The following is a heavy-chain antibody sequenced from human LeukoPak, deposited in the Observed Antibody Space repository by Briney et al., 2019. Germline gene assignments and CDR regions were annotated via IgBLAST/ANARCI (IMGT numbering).Heavy chain of an antibody. CDR3: ARQAGYCSGGCYYDH. D-gene: IGHD2-15*01. Sequence: PSETLSLTCTVSGGSIRSGSFYWGWIRQPPGKGLEWIGSINYSGTIYYNPSLKSRTTISVDTSKNQFSLKLTSVSAADTAVYYCARQAGYCSGGCYYDHWGQGTLVTVSS. J-gene: IGHJ4*02. V-gene: IGHV4-39*01. CDR1: GGSIRSGSFY. CDR2: INYSGTI.